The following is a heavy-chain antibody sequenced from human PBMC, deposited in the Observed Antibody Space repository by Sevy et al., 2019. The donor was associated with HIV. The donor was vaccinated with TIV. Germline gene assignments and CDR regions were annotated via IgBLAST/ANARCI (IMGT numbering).Heavy chain of an antibody. V-gene: IGHV1-8*01. CDR2: MNPNSGNT. CDR3: ARGRTYYYDSSGYPDY. J-gene: IGHJ4*02. Sequence: ASVKVSCKASGYTFTSYDINWVRQATGQGLEWMGWMNPNSGNTGYAQKFQGRVTITRNTSISTAYMELSSLRSEDTAVYYCARGRTYYYDSSGYPDYWGQGTLVTVSS. D-gene: IGHD3-22*01. CDR1: GYTFTSYD.